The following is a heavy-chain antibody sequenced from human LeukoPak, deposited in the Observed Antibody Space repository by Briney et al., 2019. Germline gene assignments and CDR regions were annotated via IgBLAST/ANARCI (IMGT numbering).Heavy chain of an antibody. CDR1: GYTFTNYG. Sequence: GASVKVSCKASGYTFTNYGISWVRQAPGQGLEWMGWISAYNGNTTYAQKFQGRITMTTDTSTSTAYMELRSLRSEDTAMYYCARGEVPPHYFDYWGQGTLVTVSS. CDR2: ISAYNGNT. V-gene: IGHV1-18*01. CDR3: ARGEVPPHYFDY. J-gene: IGHJ4*02.